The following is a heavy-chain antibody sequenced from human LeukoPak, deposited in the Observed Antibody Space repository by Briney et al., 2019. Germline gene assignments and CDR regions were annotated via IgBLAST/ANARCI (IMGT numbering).Heavy chain of an antibody. CDR3: ARDGGIMNSEFDY. V-gene: IGHV4-31*03. D-gene: IGHD3-16*01. J-gene: IGHJ4*02. Sequence: SQTLSLTCTVSGGSISSGGYYWSWIRQHPGTGLEWIGYIYYSGSTYYNPSLKSRVTISVDTSKNQFSLKLSSVTAADTAVYYCARDGGIMNSEFDYWGQGTLVTVSS. CDR2: IYYSGST. CDR1: GGSISSGGYY.